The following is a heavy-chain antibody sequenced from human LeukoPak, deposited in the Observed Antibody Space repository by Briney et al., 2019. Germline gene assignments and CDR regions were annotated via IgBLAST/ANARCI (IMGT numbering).Heavy chain of an antibody. D-gene: IGHD3-3*01. J-gene: IGHJ4*02. CDR3: ATDTSAFDY. CDR2: IKQDGSEK. Sequence: PGGSLRLSCVGSGFTFSSYWMSWVRQAPGKGLEWVANIKQDGSEKYYVDSVKGRFTISRDNAKNSLFLHMNSLRAEDTAVYYCATDTSAFDYWGQGTLVTVSS. CDR1: GFTFSSYW. V-gene: IGHV3-7*01.